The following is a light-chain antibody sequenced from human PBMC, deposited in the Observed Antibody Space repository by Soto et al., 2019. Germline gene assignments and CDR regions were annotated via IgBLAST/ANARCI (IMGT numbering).Light chain of an antibody. Sequence: DIQMTQSPSSLSASVGDEVTITCRASQTIMTYLNWYQLKPGKPPRLLIYAASSLQSGVPSSFSGSGSGTDFTLTISSLQHEDFATYSCQQSYNSPQTFGRGTKVDIK. V-gene: IGKV1-39*01. CDR2: AAS. CDR1: QTIMTY. CDR3: QQSYNSPQT. J-gene: IGKJ1*01.